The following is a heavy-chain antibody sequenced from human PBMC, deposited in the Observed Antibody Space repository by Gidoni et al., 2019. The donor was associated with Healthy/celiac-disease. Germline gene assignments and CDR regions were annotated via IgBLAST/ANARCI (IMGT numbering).Heavy chain of an antibody. J-gene: IGHJ4*02. CDR2: ISYDGSNK. Sequence: QVQLVESGGGVVQPGRSLRLSCAASGFTFSSYGMHWVRQAPGKGLEWVAVISYDGSNKYYADSVKGRFTISRDNSKNTLYLQMNSLGAEDTAVYYCAKDTDYGSGLHDYWGQGTLVTVSS. D-gene: IGHD3-10*01. CDR3: AKDTDYGSGLHDY. CDR1: GFTFSSYG. V-gene: IGHV3-30*18.